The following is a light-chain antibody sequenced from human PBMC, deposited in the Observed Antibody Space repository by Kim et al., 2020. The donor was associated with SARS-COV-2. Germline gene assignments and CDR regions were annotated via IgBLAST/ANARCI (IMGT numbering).Light chain of an antibody. CDR1: SSNVGKTY. CDR2: ANS. CDR3: ATWDDTLSARV. J-gene: IGLJ3*02. Sequence: AVLTQPPSASGTPGQSVTISCSGGSSNVGKTYVYWYQQLPGAAPRLLIYANSQRPSGVPDRFSGSKSGTSASLAISGLRSEDEADYYCATWDDTLSARVFGGGTQLTVL. V-gene: IGLV1-47*02.